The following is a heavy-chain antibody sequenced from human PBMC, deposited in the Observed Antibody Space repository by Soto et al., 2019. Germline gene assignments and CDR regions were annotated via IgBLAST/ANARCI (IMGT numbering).Heavy chain of an antibody. D-gene: IGHD3-9*01. Sequence: SGPTLVKPTPTLTLTCTFSEFSLSTSGVGVGWIRQPPGKALEWLALNYWNDDKRYSPSLKSRVTITKDTSKNQVVLTMTNMDSVDTATYYCAHTSGYYKVDYWGQGTLVTVSS. J-gene: IGHJ4*02. V-gene: IGHV2-5*01. CDR2: NYWNDDK. CDR3: AHTSGYYKVDY. CDR1: EFSLSTSGVG.